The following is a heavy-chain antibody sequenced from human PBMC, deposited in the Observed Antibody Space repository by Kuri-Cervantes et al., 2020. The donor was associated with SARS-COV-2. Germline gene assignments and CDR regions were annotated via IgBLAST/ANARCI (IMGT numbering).Heavy chain of an antibody. CDR3: AILYWNDGNWFDP. V-gene: IGHV1-2*02. Sequence: ASVKVSCKASGYTLTGYYMHWVRQAPGQGLEWMGWINPNSGGTNYAQKFQGRVTMTRDTSISTAYMELSRLRSDDTAVYYCAILYWNDGNWFDPWGQGTLVTVSS. CDR2: INPNSGGT. J-gene: IGHJ5*02. D-gene: IGHD1-1*01. CDR1: GYTLTGYY.